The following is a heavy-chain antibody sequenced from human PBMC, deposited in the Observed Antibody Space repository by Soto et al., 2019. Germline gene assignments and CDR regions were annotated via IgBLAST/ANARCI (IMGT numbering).Heavy chain of an antibody. CDR2: FSGSGGST. J-gene: IGHJ4*02. CDR1: GFTFSSYA. V-gene: IGHV3-23*01. D-gene: IGHD3-3*01. CDR3: AKDFRVVLRFLRGPARGRHYFDY. Sequence: PGGSLRLSCAASGFTFSSYAMSWVRQAPGKGLEWVSAFSGSGGSTYYADSVKGRFTISRDNSKNTLYLQMNSLRAEDTAVYYCAKDFRVVLRFLRGPARGRHYFDYWGQGTLVTVSS.